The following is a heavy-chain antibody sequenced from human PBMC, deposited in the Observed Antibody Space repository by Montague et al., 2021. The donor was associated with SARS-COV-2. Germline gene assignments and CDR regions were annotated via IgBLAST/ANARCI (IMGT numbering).Heavy chain of an antibody. CDR2: MHFTGKT. V-gene: IGHV4-4*07. D-gene: IGHD3-10*01. CDR3: ARDRFDFGAGRQGTIDF. J-gene: IGHJ4*02. Sequence: SETLSLTCSVSGDPITNHYWSWIRQPAGKGLEWIGRMHFTGKTNFSPFFSSRLTMSADTSKNQFSLKPTSVTAADTAIYFCARDRFDFGAGRQGTIDFWGQGTLVTVSS. CDR1: GDPITNHY.